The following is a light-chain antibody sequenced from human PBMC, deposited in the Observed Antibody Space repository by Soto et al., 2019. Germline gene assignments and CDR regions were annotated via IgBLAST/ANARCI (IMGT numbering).Light chain of an antibody. CDR3: QQYGSSRVT. V-gene: IGKV3-20*01. Sequence: EIVLTQSPGTLSLSPGERATLSCRASQSVSSTLAWYQQKPGQAPRLLIYGASTRATGIPARFSGSGSGTDFTLTISRLEPEDFAVYYCQQYGSSRVTFGQGTKVDIK. CDR2: GAS. J-gene: IGKJ1*01. CDR1: QSVSST.